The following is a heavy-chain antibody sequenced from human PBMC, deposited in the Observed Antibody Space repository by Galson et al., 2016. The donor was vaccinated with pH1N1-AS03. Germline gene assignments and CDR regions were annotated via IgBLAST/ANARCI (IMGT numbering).Heavy chain of an antibody. V-gene: IGHV4-34*01. Sequence: SETLSLTCAVYGGSFSDYFWAWIRQPPGMGLEWIGDINHIGGANYNPSLKSRVTLSADRSKNQFSLKLYSVTAADTAVYYCARIHPELPDIWGQGTLVTVSP. CDR3: ARIHPELPDI. CDR1: GGSFSDYF. D-gene: IGHD3-9*01. J-gene: IGHJ1*01. CDR2: INHIGGA.